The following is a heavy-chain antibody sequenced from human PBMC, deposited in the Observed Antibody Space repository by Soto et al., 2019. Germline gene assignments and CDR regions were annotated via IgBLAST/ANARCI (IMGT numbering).Heavy chain of an antibody. D-gene: IGHD6-6*01. J-gene: IGHJ5*02. CDR1: GYTFTSYG. Sequence: QVQLVQSGAEVKKPGASVKVSCKASGYTFTSYGISWVRQAPGQGLEWMGWISAYNGNTNYAQKLQGRVTMTTDTSTSTAYMELRSLRSDDTAVYYCARARASSRIAARPIWFDPWGQGTLVTVSS. V-gene: IGHV1-18*01. CDR2: ISAYNGNT. CDR3: ARARASSRIAARPIWFDP.